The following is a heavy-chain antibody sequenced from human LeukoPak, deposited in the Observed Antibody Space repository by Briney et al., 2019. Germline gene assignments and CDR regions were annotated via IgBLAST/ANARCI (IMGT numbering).Heavy chain of an antibody. CDR2: ISGSGGST. CDR1: GFTFSSYA. D-gene: IGHD5-24*01. V-gene: IGHV3-23*01. J-gene: IGHJ4*02. Sequence: GGSLRLSCAASGFTFSSYAMSWVRQAPGKGLEWVSAISGSGGSTYYADSVKGRFTISRDNSKITLYLQMNSLRAEDTAVYYCAKDPGGSWLQLGRTTFDYWGQGTLVTVSS. CDR3: AKDPGGSWLQLGRTTFDY.